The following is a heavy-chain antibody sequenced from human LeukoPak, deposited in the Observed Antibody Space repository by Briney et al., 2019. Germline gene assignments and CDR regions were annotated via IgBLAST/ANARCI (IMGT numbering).Heavy chain of an antibody. CDR2: IYPGDSDT. CDR3: ASFGTPAMAPFDY. Sequence: GESLKISCKGSGYSFTSYRIGWVRQMPGKGLEWMGIIYPGDSDTRYSPSFQGQVTISADKSISTAYLQWSSLKASDTAMYYCASFGTPAMAPFDYWGQGTLVTVSS. D-gene: IGHD5-18*01. J-gene: IGHJ4*02. V-gene: IGHV5-51*01. CDR1: GYSFTSYR.